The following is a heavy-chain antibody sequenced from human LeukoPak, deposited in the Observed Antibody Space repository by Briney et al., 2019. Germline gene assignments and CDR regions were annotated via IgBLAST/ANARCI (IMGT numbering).Heavy chain of an antibody. CDR1: GGSISNSNYF. CDR3: ASCLAAAGRVSFDY. CDR2: IHHGGTT. Sequence: PSETLSLTCTVSGGSISNSNYFWGWIRQPPGKGLEWIVNIHHGGTTYYKPSLESRVTMSVDTSKNQFSLKLSSVTAADTAVYYCASCLAAAGRVSFDYWGQGTLVTVSS. J-gene: IGHJ4*02. V-gene: IGHV4-39*01. D-gene: IGHD6-13*01.